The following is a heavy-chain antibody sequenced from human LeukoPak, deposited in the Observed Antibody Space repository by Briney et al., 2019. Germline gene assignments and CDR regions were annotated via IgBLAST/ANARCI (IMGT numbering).Heavy chain of an antibody. V-gene: IGHV1-2*02. J-gene: IGHJ6*01. CDR2: INPNSGGT. CDR3: ARVDPYYYYGMDV. D-gene: IGHD3-9*01. CDR1: GYTFTGYY. Sequence: ASVKVSCKASGYTFTGYYMHRVRQAPGQGLEWMGWINPNSGGTNYAQKFQGRVTMTRDTSISTAYMELSRLRSDDTAVYYCARVDPYYYYGMDVWGQGTTVTVSS.